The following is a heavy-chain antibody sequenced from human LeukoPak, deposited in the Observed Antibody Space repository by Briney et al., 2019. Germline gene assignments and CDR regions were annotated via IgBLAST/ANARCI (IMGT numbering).Heavy chain of an antibody. J-gene: IGHJ5*02. D-gene: IGHD2-2*01. CDR2: IIPILGIA. CDR3: ARDIVVVPAATLLGSYNWFDP. V-gene: IGHV1-69*04. Sequence: ASVKVSCKASGGTFSSYTISWVRQAPGQGLGWMGRIIPILGIANYAQKFQGRVTITADKSTSTAYMELSSLRSEDTAVYYCARDIVVVPAATLLGSYNWFDPWGQGTLVTVSS. CDR1: GGTFSSYT.